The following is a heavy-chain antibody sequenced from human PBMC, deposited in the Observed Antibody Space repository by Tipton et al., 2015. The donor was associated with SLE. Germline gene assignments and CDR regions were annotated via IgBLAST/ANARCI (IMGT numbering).Heavy chain of an antibody. CDR1: GGSFSDYY. CDR3: ARHLPMGKRAFDI. CDR2: INPRGGT. D-gene: IGHD7-27*01. J-gene: IGHJ3*02. Sequence: TLSLTCSTYGGSFSDYYWSWIRQPPGEGLEWIGEINPRGGTGYNPSLKSRVTISEDTSRNQFSLKVTSVTAADTAVYYCARHLPMGKRAFDIWGQGTMVTVSS. V-gene: IGHV4-34*01.